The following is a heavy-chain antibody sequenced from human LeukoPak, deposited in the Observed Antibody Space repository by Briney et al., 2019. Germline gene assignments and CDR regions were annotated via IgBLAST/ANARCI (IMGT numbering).Heavy chain of an antibody. CDR1: GFTFSSYA. Sequence: GGSLRLSCSASGFTFSSYAMHWVRQAPGKGLEYVSAISSNGGSTHYADSVKGRFTISRDNSKNTLYLQMSSLRAEDTAVYYCVKEGRWDTAMVFDYWGQGTLVTVSS. CDR2: ISSNGGST. CDR3: VKEGRWDTAMVFDY. D-gene: IGHD5-18*01. V-gene: IGHV3-64D*06. J-gene: IGHJ4*02.